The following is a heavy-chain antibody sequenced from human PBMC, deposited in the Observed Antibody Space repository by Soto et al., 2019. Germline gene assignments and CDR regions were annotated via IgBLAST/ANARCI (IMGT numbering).Heavy chain of an antibody. J-gene: IGHJ6*03. Sequence: GGSLRLSCAASGFTSSRYGMIWVRQAPGKGLEWVSVISDSGDSTYDADSVKGRFTISRDNSRSTLYLQMNSLRTEDTAVYYCARTQGGNDYYYYMDVWGKGTTVTVSS. CDR2: ISDSGDST. D-gene: IGHD5-12*01. CDR1: GFTSSRYG. CDR3: ARTQGGNDYYYYMDV. V-gene: IGHV3-23*01.